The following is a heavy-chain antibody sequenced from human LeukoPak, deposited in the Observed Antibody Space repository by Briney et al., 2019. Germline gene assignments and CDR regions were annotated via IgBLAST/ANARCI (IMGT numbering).Heavy chain of an antibody. CDR3: ARDSARNWFDP. J-gene: IGHJ5*02. CDR1: GFTFSDYY. V-gene: IGHV3-11*04. CDR2: ISSSGSTI. Sequence: GGSLRLSCAASGFTFSDYYMSWIRQAPGKGLEWVSYISSSGSTIYYADSVKGRFTISRDSAENSLYLQMNSLRAEDTAVYYCARDSARNWFDPWGQGTLVTVSS.